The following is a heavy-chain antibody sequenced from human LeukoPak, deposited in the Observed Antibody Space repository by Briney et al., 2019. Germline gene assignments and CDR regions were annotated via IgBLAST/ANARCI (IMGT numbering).Heavy chain of an antibody. CDR2: IWYDGSNK. CDR1: GFTFSSYG. CDR3: ARGSLDDYYYGMDV. V-gene: IGHV3-33*01. Sequence: PGGSLRLSCAASGFTFSSYGMHWVRQAPGKGLEWVAVIWYDGSNKYYADSVKGRFTISRDNSKNTLYLQMNSLRAEDTAVYYCARGSLDDYYYGMDVWGQGTTVTVSS. J-gene: IGHJ6*02.